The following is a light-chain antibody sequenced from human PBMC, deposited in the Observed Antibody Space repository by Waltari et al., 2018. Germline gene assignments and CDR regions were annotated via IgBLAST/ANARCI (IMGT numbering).Light chain of an antibody. CDR1: NSNIGAGYD. Sequence: QSVLTQPPSVSGAPGQRVTLSCTGSNSNIGAGYDVHWYQQLPGTAPKPLIYGNNNRPSGVPDRFSGSTSGTSASLVISDLQADDEADYHCQSYDFTLNGRGVFGGGTKLTVL. V-gene: IGLV1-40*01. CDR3: QSYDFTLNGRGV. J-gene: IGLJ3*02. CDR2: GNN.